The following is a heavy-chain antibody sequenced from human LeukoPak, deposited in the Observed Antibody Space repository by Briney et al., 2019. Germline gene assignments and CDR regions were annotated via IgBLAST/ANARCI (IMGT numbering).Heavy chain of an antibody. V-gene: IGHV4-39*01. CDR1: GGPVSSGSYY. D-gene: IGHD1-26*01. CDR3: ATWDSGRYSQIDN. J-gene: IGHJ4*02. Sequence: SGTLSLTCTVSGGPVSSGSYYWGWVRQSPEKGLACIGTIYYAGDTYYNPSLESRLTISVDTSKNQFSLKLRSVTAADTAVYYCATWDSGRYSQIDNWGQGTLVTVSS. CDR2: IYYAGDT.